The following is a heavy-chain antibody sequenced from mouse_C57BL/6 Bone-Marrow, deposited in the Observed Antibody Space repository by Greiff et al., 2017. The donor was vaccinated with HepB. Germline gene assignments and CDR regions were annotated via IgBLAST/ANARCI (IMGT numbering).Heavy chain of an antibody. V-gene: IGHV3-6*01. Sequence: EVKLQESGPGLVKPSQSLSLTCSVTGYSITSGYYWNWIRQFPGNKLEWMGYISYDGSNNYNPSLKNRISITRDTSKNQFFLKLNSVTTQDTATYSCASTPLYYDYGLDFDYWGQGTTLTVSS. CDR3: ASTPLYYDYGLDFDY. CDR2: ISYDGSN. D-gene: IGHD2-4*01. J-gene: IGHJ2*01. CDR1: GYSITSGYY.